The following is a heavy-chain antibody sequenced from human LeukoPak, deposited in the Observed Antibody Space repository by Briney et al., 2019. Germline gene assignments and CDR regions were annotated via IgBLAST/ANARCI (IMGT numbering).Heavy chain of an antibody. CDR3: AREYCSSTSCYRDNWFDP. Sequence: SVKVSCKASGGTFSSYTISWVRQAPGQGLEWMGRIIPILGIANYAQKFQGRVTITADKSTSTAYMELSSLRSEDTAVYYCAREYCSSTSCYRDNWFDPWGQGTLVTISS. D-gene: IGHD2-2*01. J-gene: IGHJ5*02. V-gene: IGHV1-69*04. CDR1: GGTFSSYT. CDR2: IIPILGIA.